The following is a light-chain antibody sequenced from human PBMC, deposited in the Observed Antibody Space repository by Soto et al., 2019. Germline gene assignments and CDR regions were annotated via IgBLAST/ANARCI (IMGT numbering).Light chain of an antibody. CDR2: GAS. CDR1: QTVSAD. Sequence: EIIMTQSPATLSVSPGERATLSCRASQTVSADLAWYQQKPGQAPRLLIHGASTRATGIPARFSGGGSGTEFTLTISSLQSEDSAVYYCQQYYSWPKTFGQGTKVEIQ. J-gene: IGKJ1*01. V-gene: IGKV3-15*01. CDR3: QQYYSWPKT.